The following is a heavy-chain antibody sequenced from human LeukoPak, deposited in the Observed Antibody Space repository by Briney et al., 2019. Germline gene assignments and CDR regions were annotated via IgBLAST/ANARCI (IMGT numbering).Heavy chain of an antibody. D-gene: IGHD3-22*01. CDR3: ARGGAYYYDSSGYYGY. J-gene: IGHJ4*02. CDR1: GGSTSSGSYY. CDR2: IYTSGST. Sequence: SETLSLTCTVSGGSTSSGSYYWSWIRQPAGKGLEWIGRIYTSGSTNYNPSLKSRVTISVDTSKNQFSLKLSSVTAADTAVYYCARGGAYYYDSSGYYGYWGQGTLVTVSS. V-gene: IGHV4-61*02.